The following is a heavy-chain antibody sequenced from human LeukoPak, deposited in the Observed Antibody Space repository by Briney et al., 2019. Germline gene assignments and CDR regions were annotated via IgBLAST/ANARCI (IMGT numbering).Heavy chain of an antibody. D-gene: IGHD3-10*01. CDR1: GYTFTSYD. Sequence: ASVKVSCMASGYTFTSYDINWVRQATGQGLEWMGWMNPNSGNTGYAQKFQGRVTITRNTSISTAYMELSSLRSEDTAVYYCARWGSGSYIYYYYYYMDVWGKGTTVTVSS. V-gene: IGHV1-8*03. J-gene: IGHJ6*03. CDR2: MNPNSGNT. CDR3: ARWGSGSYIYYYYYYMDV.